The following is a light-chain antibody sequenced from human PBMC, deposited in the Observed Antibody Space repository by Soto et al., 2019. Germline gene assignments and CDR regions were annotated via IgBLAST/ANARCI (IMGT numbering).Light chain of an antibody. Sequence: DIQLTQSPSTLSASVGDRVTITCRASQSVSIWLAWYQQKPGRAPKLLIYDASNLQNGVPSRFSGSGSGTEFSLNISSLKADDFATYYCQHYETYSHFGQGTRLEIK. J-gene: IGKJ2*01. CDR2: DAS. CDR3: QHYETYSH. CDR1: QSVSIW. V-gene: IGKV1-5*01.